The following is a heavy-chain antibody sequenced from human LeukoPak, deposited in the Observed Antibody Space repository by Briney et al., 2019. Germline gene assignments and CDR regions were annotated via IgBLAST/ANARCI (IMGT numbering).Heavy chain of an antibody. J-gene: IGHJ4*02. D-gene: IGHD2-15*01. V-gene: IGHV3-23*01. Sequence: PGGSLRLSCAASGFTFSSYAMSWVRQAPGKGLEWVSAISGSGGSTYYADSVNGRFTISRDNSKNTLYLQMNSLRAEDTAVYYCAKATCSGATCARFDYWGQGTLVTVSS. CDR3: AKATCSGATCARFDY. CDR2: ISGSGGST. CDR1: GFTFSSYA.